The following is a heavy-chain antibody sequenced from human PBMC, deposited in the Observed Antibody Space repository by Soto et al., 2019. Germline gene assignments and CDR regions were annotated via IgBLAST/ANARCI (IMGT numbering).Heavy chain of an antibody. CDR1: GYTFTSYA. Sequence: QVQLVQSGAEVKKPGASVKVSCKASGYTFTSYAMHWVRQAPGQRLEWMGWINAGNGNTKYSQKFQGRVTITMDTSASTAYMELSSLRSEDTAVYYCAREGGYYYDSSGYSPLYYGMDVWGQGTTVTVSS. J-gene: IGHJ6*02. CDR3: AREGGYYYDSSGYSPLYYGMDV. V-gene: IGHV1-3*01. CDR2: INAGNGNT. D-gene: IGHD3-22*01.